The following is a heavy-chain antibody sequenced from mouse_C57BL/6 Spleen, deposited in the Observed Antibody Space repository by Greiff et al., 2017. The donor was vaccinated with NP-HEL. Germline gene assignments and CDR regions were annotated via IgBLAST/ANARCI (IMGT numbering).Heavy chain of an antibody. CDR2: ISNLAYSI. CDR1: GFTFSDYG. D-gene: IGHD1-1*01. V-gene: IGHV5-15*01. Sequence: EVKLVESGGGLVQPGGSLKLSCAASGFTFSDYGMAWVRQAPRKGPEWVAFISNLAYSIYYADTVTGRFTISRENAKNTLYLEMSSLRSEDTAMYYCARLPITTDYYAMDYWGQGTSVTVSS. CDR3: ARLPITTDYYAMDY. J-gene: IGHJ4*01.